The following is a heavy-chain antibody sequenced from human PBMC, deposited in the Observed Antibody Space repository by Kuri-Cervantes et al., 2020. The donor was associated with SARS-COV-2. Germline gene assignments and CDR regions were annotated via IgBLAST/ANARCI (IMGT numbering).Heavy chain of an antibody. D-gene: IGHD3-22*01. J-gene: IGHJ4*02. Sequence: GGSLRLSCAASGFTFSSYGMHWVRQAPGKGLEWVAVISYDGSNKYYADSVKGRFTISRDNSKNTLYLQMNSLRAEDTAVYYCAKVSGDMYYYDSSGYLDWGQGTLVTVSS. CDR3: AKVSGDMYYYDSSGYLD. CDR2: ISYDGSNK. CDR1: GFTFSSYG. V-gene: IGHV3-30*18.